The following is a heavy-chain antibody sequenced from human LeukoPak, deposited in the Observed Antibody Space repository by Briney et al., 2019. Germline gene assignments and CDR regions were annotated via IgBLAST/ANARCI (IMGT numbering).Heavy chain of an antibody. CDR2: IYHSGST. V-gene: IGHV4-4*02. J-gene: IGHJ5*02. CDR3: ASAEPRGIIWYPS. Sequence: SETLSLTCAVSGASISSHNWWWSWVRQPPGKGLEWIGEIYHSGSTNYNPSLKSRVTMSVDKSKNQFSLNLSSVAAADTAVYYCASAEPRGIIWYPSWGQGTLVTVSS. D-gene: IGHD6-13*01. CDR1: GASISSHNW.